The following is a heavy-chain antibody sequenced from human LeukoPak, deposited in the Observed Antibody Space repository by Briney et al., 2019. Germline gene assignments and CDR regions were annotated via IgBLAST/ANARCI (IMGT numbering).Heavy chain of an antibody. Sequence: PGRSLRLSCAASGFTVSSYAMDWVRQAAGKGLEWVAVISYDGSNKYYADSVKGRFTISRDNSKNTLYLQMNSLRAEHTAVYYCARAVAGPWDYYYGMDVGGQGTTVTVSS. CDR2: ISYDGSNK. CDR1: GFTVSSYA. CDR3: ARAVAGPWDYYYGMDV. D-gene: IGHD6-19*01. V-gene: IGHV3-30-3*01. J-gene: IGHJ6*02.